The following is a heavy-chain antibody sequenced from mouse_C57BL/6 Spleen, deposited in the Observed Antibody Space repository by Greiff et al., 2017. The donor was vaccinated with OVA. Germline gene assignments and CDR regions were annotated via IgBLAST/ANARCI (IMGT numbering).Heavy chain of an antibody. J-gene: IGHJ4*01. CDR1: GYTFTDYY. Sequence: EVQLQQSGPELVKPGASVKISCKASGYTFTDYYMNWVKQSHGKSLEWIGDINPNNGGTSYNQKFKGKAPLTVDKSSSTAYMELRSLTSEDSAVYYCARGYDYPHYYAMDYWGQGTSVTVSS. V-gene: IGHV1-26*01. D-gene: IGHD2-4*01. CDR3: ARGYDYPHYYAMDY. CDR2: INPNNGGT.